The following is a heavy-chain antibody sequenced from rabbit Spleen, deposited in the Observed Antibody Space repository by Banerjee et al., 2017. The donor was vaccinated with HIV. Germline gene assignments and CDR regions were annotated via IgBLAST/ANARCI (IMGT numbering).Heavy chain of an antibody. J-gene: IGHJ4*01. V-gene: IGHV1S40*01. Sequence: QSLEESGGDLVKPGASLTLTCTASGVSFSFNSYMCWVRQAPGKGLEWIACIDVGSSGITYYARWAKGRFTVSKTSSTTVTLQMTSLTAADTATYFCARGSATMTLVITGYYLSLWGPGTLVTVS. CDR1: GVSFSFNSY. D-gene: IGHD2-1*01. CDR3: ARGSATMTLVITGYYLSL. CDR2: IDVGSSGIT.